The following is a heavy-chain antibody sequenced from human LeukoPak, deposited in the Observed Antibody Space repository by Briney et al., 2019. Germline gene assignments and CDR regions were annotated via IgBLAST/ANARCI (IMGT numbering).Heavy chain of an antibody. V-gene: IGHV3-66*01. CDR3: AREGRGTDAFDI. D-gene: IGHD3-16*01. Sequence: GGSLRLSCVASGLIVSSNYMTWVRQAPGKGLEWVSIIYSAGSIDYADSVEGRFTISRDNSKNTVYLQMNNVTGADTAVYYCAREGRGTDAFDIWGQGTIVTVSS. CDR1: GLIVSSNY. CDR2: IYSAGSI. J-gene: IGHJ3*02.